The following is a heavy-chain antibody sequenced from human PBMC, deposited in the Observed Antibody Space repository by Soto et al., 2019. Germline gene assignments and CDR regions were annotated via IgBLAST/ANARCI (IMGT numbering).Heavy chain of an antibody. V-gene: IGHV1-8*01. CDR3: ARRRGITIFGVVIGDHFDY. J-gene: IGHJ4*02. CDR1: GYTFTSYD. Sequence: ASEKVSCKASGYTFTSYDINWVRQATGQGLEWMGWMNPNSGNTGYAQKFQGRVTMTRNTSISTAYMELSSLRSEDTAVYYCARRRGITIFGVVIGDHFDYWGQGTLVTVSS. CDR2: MNPNSGNT. D-gene: IGHD3-3*01.